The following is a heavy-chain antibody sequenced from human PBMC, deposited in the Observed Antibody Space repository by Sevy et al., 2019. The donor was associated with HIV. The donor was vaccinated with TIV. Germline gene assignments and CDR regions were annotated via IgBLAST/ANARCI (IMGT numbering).Heavy chain of an antibody. J-gene: IGHJ3*02. V-gene: IGHV5-51*01. D-gene: IGHD2-2*02. CDR3: ARPSGPDCSSTSCYNYDAFDI. Sequence: GESLKISCKGSGYSFPSFWIGWVRQMPGKGLEWMGIIYPGDSDTRYSPSFQGQVTISADQSISTAYLQWSSLKASETAMYYCARPSGPDCSSTSCYNYDAFDIWGQWTMVTVSS. CDR2: IYPGDSDT. CDR1: GYSFPSFW.